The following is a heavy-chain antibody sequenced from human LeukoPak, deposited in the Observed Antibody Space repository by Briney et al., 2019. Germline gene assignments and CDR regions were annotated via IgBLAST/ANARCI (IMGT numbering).Heavy chain of an antibody. CDR2: ISYDGSNK. V-gene: IGHV3-30*19. J-gene: IGHJ4*02. Sequence: GGSLRLSCAASGFTFSSYGMHWVRQAPGKGLEWVAVISYDGSNKYYADSVKGRFTISRDNSKNTLYLQMNSLRAEDTAVYYCARTVKDIVVVPAAYLGYWGQGTLVTVSS. CDR1: GFTFSSYG. D-gene: IGHD2-2*01. CDR3: ARTVKDIVVVPAAYLGY.